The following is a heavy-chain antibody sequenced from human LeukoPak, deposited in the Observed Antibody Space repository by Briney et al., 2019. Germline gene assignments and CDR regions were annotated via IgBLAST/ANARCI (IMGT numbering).Heavy chain of an antibody. CDR1: GSIFTSYW. CDR2: IYPGDSDT. J-gene: IGHJ6*02. CDR3: ARLKVPHSGMDV. V-gene: IGHV5-51*01. Sequence: GVSLQISCKGSGSIFTSYWIGWVRPLPGKGLEWMGIIYPGDSDTRYSPSFQGQVTISADKSISTAYLQWSSLKASDTAMYYCARLKVPHSGMDVWGQGTTVTVSS.